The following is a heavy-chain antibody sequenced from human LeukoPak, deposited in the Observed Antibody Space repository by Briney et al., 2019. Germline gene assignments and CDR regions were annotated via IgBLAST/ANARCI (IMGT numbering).Heavy chain of an antibody. Sequence: PGGSLRLSCAASGFTFSSYWMSWVRQAPWKGLEWVANIKQDGSEKKYVDSVKGRFTISRDNAKNSLYLQMNSLRAEDTAVYYCARGTSTYYDFWSGYYYADYWGQGTLVTVSS. CDR1: GFTFSSYW. CDR3: ARGTSTYYDFWSGYYYADY. CDR2: IKQDGSEK. D-gene: IGHD3-3*01. J-gene: IGHJ4*02. V-gene: IGHV3-7*01.